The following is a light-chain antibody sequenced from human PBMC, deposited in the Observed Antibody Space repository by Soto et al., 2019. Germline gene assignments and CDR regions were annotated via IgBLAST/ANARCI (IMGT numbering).Light chain of an antibody. V-gene: IGLV2-14*01. CDR2: DVS. Sequence: QSALTQPASVSGSPGQSIPTPGPEPRRAVGGYNYVSWYQQHPGKAPKLMIYDVSNRPSGVSNRFSGSKSGNTASLTISGLQAEDEADYYCSSYTSSSTVVFGGGTKVTVL. J-gene: IGLJ2*01. CDR1: RRAVGGYNY. CDR3: SSYTSSSTVV.